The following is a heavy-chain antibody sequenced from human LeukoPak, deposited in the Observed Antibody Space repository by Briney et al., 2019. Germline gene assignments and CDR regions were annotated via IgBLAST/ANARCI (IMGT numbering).Heavy chain of an antibody. Sequence: ASVKVSCKASGGTFSSYAISWVRQAPGQGPEWMGGIIPIFGTANYAQKFQGRVTITADESTSTAYMELSSLRSEDTAVYYCASYYYDSSGYSPETDAFDIWGQGTMVTVSS. CDR2: IIPIFGTA. CDR1: GGTFSSYA. D-gene: IGHD3-22*01. V-gene: IGHV1-69*13. CDR3: ASYYYDSSGYSPETDAFDI. J-gene: IGHJ3*02.